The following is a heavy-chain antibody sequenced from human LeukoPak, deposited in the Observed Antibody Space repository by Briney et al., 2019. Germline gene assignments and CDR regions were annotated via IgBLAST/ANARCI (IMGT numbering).Heavy chain of an antibody. J-gene: IGHJ4*02. V-gene: IGHV4-59*01. CDR1: GGSISSYY. Sequence: PSETLSLTCTVSGGSISSYYWSWIRQPPGKGLEWIGYIYYSGSTNSNPSLKSRVTTSVDTSEKQFSLKLSSVTAADTAVYYCAGGDIWTSPDYWGQGTLVTVLS. CDR2: IYYSGST. CDR3: AGGDIWTSPDY. D-gene: IGHD3-9*01.